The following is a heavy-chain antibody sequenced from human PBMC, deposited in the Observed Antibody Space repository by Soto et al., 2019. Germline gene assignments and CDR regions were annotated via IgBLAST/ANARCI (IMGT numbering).Heavy chain of an antibody. CDR3: AKGLAPRPNWFDP. V-gene: IGHV3-30-3*01. Sequence: GGSLRLSCAASGFTFSSYAMHWVRQAPGKGLEWVAVISYDGSNKYYADSVKGRFTISRDNSKNTLYLQMNSLRAEDTAVYYCAKGLAPRPNWFDPWGQGTLVTVSS. CDR1: GFTFSSYA. J-gene: IGHJ5*02. CDR2: ISYDGSNK.